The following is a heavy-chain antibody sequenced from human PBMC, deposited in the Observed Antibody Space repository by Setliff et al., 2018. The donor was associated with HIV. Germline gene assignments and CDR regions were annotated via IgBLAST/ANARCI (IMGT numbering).Heavy chain of an antibody. D-gene: IGHD3-10*01. CDR1: GGSITGSPYY. CDR2: IHYTGDS. J-gene: IGHJ4*02. Sequence: SETLSLTCTVSGGSITGSPYYCGWIRRPPVKGLEWIASIHYTGDSYYDPSLKSRVTTSVDTSNNQFSLLLSPVTAADTAVYYCARQTGLRGYYGSNSLYYFDYWGKGMLVTVSS. V-gene: IGHV4-39*01. CDR3: ARQTGLRGYYGSNSLYYFDY.